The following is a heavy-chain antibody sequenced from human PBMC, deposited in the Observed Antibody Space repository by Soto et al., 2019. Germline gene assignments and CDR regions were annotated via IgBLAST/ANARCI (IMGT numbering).Heavy chain of an antibody. CDR3: ARERVTAYYYYGMDV. Sequence: ASVKVSCKASGYTFTSYYMHWVRQAPGQGLEWMGIINPSGGSTSYAQKFQGRVTMTRDTSTSTVYMELSSLRSEDTAVYYCARERVTAYYYYGMDVWGQGTTVTVSS. CDR2: INPSGGST. J-gene: IGHJ6*02. CDR1: GYTFTSYY. D-gene: IGHD2-21*02. V-gene: IGHV1-46*01.